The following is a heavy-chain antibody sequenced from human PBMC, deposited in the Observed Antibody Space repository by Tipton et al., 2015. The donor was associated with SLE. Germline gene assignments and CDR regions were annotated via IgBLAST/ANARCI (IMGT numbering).Heavy chain of an antibody. D-gene: IGHD3-10*01. Sequence: TLSLTCTVSGDSISGYYWSWIRQPPGKGLEWIGYLSDSGSTNYNPSLKSRVTISVDTSRNQFSLRLSSVTAADTAVYYCARDYYGSGFDAFDIWGQGTMVTASS. CDR2: LSDSGST. CDR3: ARDYYGSGFDAFDI. J-gene: IGHJ3*02. V-gene: IGHV4-59*01. CDR1: GDSISGYY.